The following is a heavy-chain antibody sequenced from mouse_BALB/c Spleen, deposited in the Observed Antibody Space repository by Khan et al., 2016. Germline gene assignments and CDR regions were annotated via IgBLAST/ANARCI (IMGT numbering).Heavy chain of an antibody. CDR1: GFTFSSYA. CDR3: ARGYYGSEGFAY. Sequence: EVELVESGGGLVKPGGSLKLSCAASGFTFSSYAMSWVRQTPEKRLEWVASISSGGSTYYPDSVKGRFTISRDNARNLLYLQMSSLRSEDTAMYYCARGYYGSEGFAYWGQGTLVTVSA. J-gene: IGHJ3*01. CDR2: ISSGGST. V-gene: IGHV5-6-5*01. D-gene: IGHD1-1*01.